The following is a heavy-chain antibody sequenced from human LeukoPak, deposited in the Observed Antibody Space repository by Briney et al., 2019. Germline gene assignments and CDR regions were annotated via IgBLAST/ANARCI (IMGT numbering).Heavy chain of an antibody. CDR3: ARDESYCSGGSCYGN. D-gene: IGHD2-15*01. V-gene: IGHV1-69*04. J-gene: IGHJ4*02. CDR2: IIPILGIA. CDR1: GGTLSSYA. Sequence: GASVKVSCKASGGTLSSYAISWVRQAPGQGLEWMGRIIPILGIANYAQKFQGRVTITADKSTSTAYMELSSLRSEDTAVYYCARDESYCSGGSCYGNWGQGTLVTVSS.